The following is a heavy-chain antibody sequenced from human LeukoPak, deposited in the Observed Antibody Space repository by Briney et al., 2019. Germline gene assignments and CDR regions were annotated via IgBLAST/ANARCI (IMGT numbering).Heavy chain of an antibody. Sequence: PGGSLRLSCAASGFTFSSYAMSWVRQAPGKGLEWVSSISGSGGSTYYADSVKGRFTISRDISKITLYLQMNSLRAEDTAVYYCAKEFSSSWFQGTDYWGQGTLVTVSS. CDR3: AKEFSSSWFQGTDY. CDR2: ISGSGGST. J-gene: IGHJ4*02. CDR1: GFTFSSYA. V-gene: IGHV3-23*01. D-gene: IGHD6-13*01.